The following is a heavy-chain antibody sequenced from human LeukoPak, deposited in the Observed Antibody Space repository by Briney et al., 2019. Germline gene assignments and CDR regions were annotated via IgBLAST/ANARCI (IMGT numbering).Heavy chain of an antibody. J-gene: IGHJ4*02. D-gene: IGHD3-22*01. CDR2: INPSGGST. CDR1: GYTFTSYY. CDR3: ARDGVPYYDSSGYHFDY. Sequence: ASVKVSCKASGYTFTSYYMHWVRQAPGQGLEWMGIINPSGGSTSYAQKFQGRVTMTRDTSTSTVYTELSSLRSEDTAVYYCARDGVPYYDSSGYHFDYWGQGTLVTVSS. V-gene: IGHV1-46*01.